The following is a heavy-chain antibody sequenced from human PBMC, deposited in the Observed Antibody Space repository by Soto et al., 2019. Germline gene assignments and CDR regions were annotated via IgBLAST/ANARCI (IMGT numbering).Heavy chain of an antibody. V-gene: IGHV3-33*01. Sequence: QVQLVESGGGVVQPGRSLRLSCAASGFTFSSYGMHWVRQAPGKGLEWVAVIWYDGSNKYYADSVKGRFTISRDNSKNTLYLQMNSLRAEDTAVYYCARDPTVEMATMNYWYFDLWGRGTLVTVSS. CDR3: ARDPTVEMATMNYWYFDL. D-gene: IGHD5-12*01. J-gene: IGHJ2*01. CDR1: GFTFSSYG. CDR2: IWYDGSNK.